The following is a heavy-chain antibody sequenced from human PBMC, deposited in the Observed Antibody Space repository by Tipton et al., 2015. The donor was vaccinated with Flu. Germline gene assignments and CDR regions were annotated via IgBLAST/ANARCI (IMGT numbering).Heavy chain of an antibody. CDR1: GFTFSSAG. CDR3: VKEVVTTIIVVKGFDP. J-gene: IGHJ5*02. D-gene: IGHD3-22*01. Sequence: SLRLSCVASGFTFSSAGMHWVRQAPGKALEWVGVITFDGNTKYYADSVKGRFTISRDNSKNTVYLQMNSLRAEDTAVYYCVKEVVTTIIVVKGFDPWGPGTLVIVSS. V-gene: IGHV3-30*18. CDR2: ITFDGNTK.